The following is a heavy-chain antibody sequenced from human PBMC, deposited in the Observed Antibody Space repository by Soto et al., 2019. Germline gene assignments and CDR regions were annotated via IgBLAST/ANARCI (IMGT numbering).Heavy chain of an antibody. CDR3: ARVHSRHDYGDYGDY. D-gene: IGHD4-17*01. V-gene: IGHV3-30-3*01. Sequence: QVQLVESGGGVVQPGRSLRLSCAASGFTFSSYAMHWVRQAPGKGLEWVAVISYDGSNKYYADSVKGRFTISRDNSKNTLYLQMNSLRDEDTAVYYWARVHSRHDYGDYGDYWGQGTLVTVSS. CDR2: ISYDGSNK. J-gene: IGHJ4*02. CDR1: GFTFSSYA.